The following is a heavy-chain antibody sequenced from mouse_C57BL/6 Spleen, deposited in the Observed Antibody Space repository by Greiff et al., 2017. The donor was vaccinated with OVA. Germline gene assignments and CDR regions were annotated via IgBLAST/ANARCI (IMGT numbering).Heavy chain of an antibody. Sequence: EVQVVESGGDLVKPGGSLKLSCAASGFTFSSYGMSWVRQTPDKRLEWVATISSGGSYTYYPDSVKGRFTISRDNAKNTLYLQMSSLKSEDTAMYYCARSWDGDYWGQGTTLTVSS. CDR3: ARSWDGDY. CDR1: GFTFSSYG. D-gene: IGHD4-1*01. J-gene: IGHJ2*01. V-gene: IGHV5-6*01. CDR2: ISSGGSYT.